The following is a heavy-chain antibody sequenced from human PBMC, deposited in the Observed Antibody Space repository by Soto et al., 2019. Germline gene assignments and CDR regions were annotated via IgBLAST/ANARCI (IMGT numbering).Heavy chain of an antibody. Sequence: ASVKVSCKASGYTFTNYYLHWVRQAPGQGLEWVGMINPSARSASYAQKLRGRLTMDRDTSTTTVYMELSRLTSEDTDVYYCARDNSAANGVLDHWGLGTLVTVSS. V-gene: IGHV1-46*04. CDR1: GYTFTNYY. D-gene: IGHD1-1*01. CDR2: INPSARSA. CDR3: ARDNSAANGVLDH. J-gene: IGHJ4*02.